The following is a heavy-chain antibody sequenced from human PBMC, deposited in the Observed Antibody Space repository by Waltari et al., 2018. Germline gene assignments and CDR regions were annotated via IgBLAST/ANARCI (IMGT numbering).Heavy chain of an antibody. CDR1: GGSISSDTHY. Sequence: QLHLQESGPGLVRPSETLSLTCTVSGGSISSDTHYWGWIRQSPGKGLEWIGTIFYDGDTYYNPSLHSRVTVSVDTSRNQFSLNLRSVTAADTAVYYCARENYGGNSRPLDSWGQGTLVTVSS. J-gene: IGHJ4*02. V-gene: IGHV4-39*07. D-gene: IGHD4-17*01. CDR2: IFYDGDT. CDR3: ARENYGGNSRPLDS.